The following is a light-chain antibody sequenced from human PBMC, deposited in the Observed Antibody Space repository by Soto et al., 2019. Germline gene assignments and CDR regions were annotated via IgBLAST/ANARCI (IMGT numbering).Light chain of an antibody. Sequence: EIVLTQSPGTLSLSPGERATLSCRASQSVDSNYLAWYQQKPGQAPRLLIYGISSRATDIPDRFSGSGSGTDFTLTISRLEPEDFAVYYCQQYGTSPWTFGQGTKVEIK. V-gene: IGKV3-20*01. J-gene: IGKJ1*01. CDR3: QQYGTSPWT. CDR1: QSVDSNY. CDR2: GIS.